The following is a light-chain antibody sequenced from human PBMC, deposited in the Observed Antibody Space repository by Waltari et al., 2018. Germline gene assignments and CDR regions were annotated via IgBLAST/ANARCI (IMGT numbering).Light chain of an antibody. CDR1: QSITKRY. CDR2: GAS. V-gene: IGKV3-20*01. CDR3: QQYGSSVMYT. J-gene: IGKJ2*01. Sequence: VLTQSPGTLSLSPGERATFSCRASQSITKRYFAWYQQKPGQAPRLLSYGASSRAPGIPDRFSGSGSGTDFTLTISRLEPEDFAVYYCQQYGSSVMYTFGQGTKLEIK.